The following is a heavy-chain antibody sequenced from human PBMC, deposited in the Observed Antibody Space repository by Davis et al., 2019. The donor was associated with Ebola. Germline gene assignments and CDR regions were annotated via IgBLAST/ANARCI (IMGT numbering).Heavy chain of an antibody. CDR2: IYWDDGK. D-gene: IGHD6-13*01. CDR3: AHSPAAAGTFDP. CDR1: GFSLSTTGVG. V-gene: IGHV2-5*02. Sequence: SGPTLVKPTQTLMLTCTFSGFSLSTTGVGVGWIRQPPGKALEWLALIYWDDGKRYSPSLKSRLTITKDTSKNQVVLTMTNMDPVETATYYCAHSPAAAGTFDPWGQGTLVTVSS. J-gene: IGHJ5*02.